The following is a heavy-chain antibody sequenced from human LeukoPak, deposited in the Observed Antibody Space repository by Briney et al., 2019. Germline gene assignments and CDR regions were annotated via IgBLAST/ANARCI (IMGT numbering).Heavy chain of an antibody. CDR2: IYSTGNA. V-gene: IGHV4-4*07. CDR1: GGSMRSYY. CDR3: ARQVVLGYCSSTTCNDAFDI. J-gene: IGHJ3*02. D-gene: IGHD2-2*01. Sequence: PSETLSLTCTVSGGSMRSYYWSWIRQPAGKGLEWIGRIYSTGNANYNSSLRGRVTMSVDTSKNQFSLKLRSVTAADTAIFYCARQVVLGYCSSTTCNDAFDIWGQGTMVTVSS.